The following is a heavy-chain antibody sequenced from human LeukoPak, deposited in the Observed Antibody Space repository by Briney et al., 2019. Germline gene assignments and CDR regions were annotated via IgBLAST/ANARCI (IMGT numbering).Heavy chain of an antibody. J-gene: IGHJ6*03. CDR3: ASLGAFFWSGIPTSELGWWEYYMDV. V-gene: IGHV3-48*01. D-gene: IGHD3-3*01. Sequence: GGSLRLSCAASGFTFSSYSMNWVRQAPGKGLEWVSYISSSSSTIYYADSVKGRFTISRDNAKNSLYLQMNSLRAEDTAVYYCASLGAFFWSGIPTSELGWWEYYMDVWGKGTTVTVSS. CDR1: GFTFSSYS. CDR2: ISSSSSTI.